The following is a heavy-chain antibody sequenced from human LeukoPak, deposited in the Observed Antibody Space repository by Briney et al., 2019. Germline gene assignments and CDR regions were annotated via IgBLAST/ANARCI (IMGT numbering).Heavy chain of an antibody. Sequence: SETLSLTCTVSGYSISSGYYWGWIRQPPGKGLEWIGSIYHSGSTYYNPSLKSRVTISVDTSKNQFSLKLSSVTAADTAVYYCARVSIAAPGTDYYYYTDVWGKGTTVTVSS. V-gene: IGHV4-38-2*02. CDR1: GYSISSGYY. CDR2: IYHSGST. CDR3: ARVSIAAPGTDYYYYTDV. J-gene: IGHJ6*03. D-gene: IGHD6-13*01.